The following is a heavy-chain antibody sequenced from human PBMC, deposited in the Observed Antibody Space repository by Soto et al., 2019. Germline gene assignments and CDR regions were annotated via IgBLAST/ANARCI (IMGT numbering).Heavy chain of an antibody. D-gene: IGHD3-10*01. CDR2: ISYDVSNK. CDR1: GLTFSSYG. J-gene: IGHJ6*02. CDR3: AKGRYYYASGNYFPGYGMDV. Sequence: GGSLRLSCAASGLTFSSYGMHWVRQAPGKGLEWVEVISYDVSNKYYVDSVKGRFTISRDSSKNTLYMQMNSLRVEDTAVYYCAKGRYYYASGNYFPGYGMDVWGQGTTVTVS. V-gene: IGHV3-30*18.